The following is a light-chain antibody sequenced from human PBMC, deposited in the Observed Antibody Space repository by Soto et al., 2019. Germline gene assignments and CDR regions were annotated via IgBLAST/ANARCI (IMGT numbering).Light chain of an antibody. J-gene: IGLJ1*01. Sequence: QPVLTKSPSASASLGASVKLTCTLSSGHSSYAIAWHQQQPEKGPRYLMKLNSDGSHSKGDGIPDRFSGSSSGAERYLTISSLQSEDEADYYCQTWGTGPFVFGTGTKLTVL. CDR1: SGHSSYA. V-gene: IGLV4-69*01. CDR2: LNSDGSH. CDR3: QTWGTGPFV.